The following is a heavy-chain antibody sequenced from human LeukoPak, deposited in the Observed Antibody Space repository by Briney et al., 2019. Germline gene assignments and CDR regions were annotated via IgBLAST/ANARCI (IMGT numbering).Heavy chain of an antibody. CDR1: GFTSSSYW. CDR2: IKKDGSEK. Sequence: GGSLRLSCAASGFTSSSYWMSWVRQAPGKGLEWVANIKKDGSEKYYVDSVKGRFTISRDNAKNSLYLQMNSLRGKDTAVYYCARGLYSSTTYYFDYWGQGTLVTVSS. D-gene: IGHD6-13*01. CDR3: ARGLYSSTTYYFDY. J-gene: IGHJ4*02. V-gene: IGHV3-7*03.